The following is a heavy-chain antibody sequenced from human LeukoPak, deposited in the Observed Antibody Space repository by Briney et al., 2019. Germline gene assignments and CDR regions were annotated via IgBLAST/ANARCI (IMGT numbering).Heavy chain of an antibody. J-gene: IGHJ4*02. V-gene: IGHV3-66*01. CDR2: IYSGGST. CDR1: GFTVSNNY. Sequence: PGGSLRLSCAASGFTVSNNYMSWVRQAPGKGLEWVSVIYSGGSTYYADSVKGRFTISRDNSKNTLYLQMNSLGAEDTAVYYCARDSGWYSGPYYFDYWGQGTLVTVSS. D-gene: IGHD6-19*01. CDR3: ARDSGWYSGPYYFDY.